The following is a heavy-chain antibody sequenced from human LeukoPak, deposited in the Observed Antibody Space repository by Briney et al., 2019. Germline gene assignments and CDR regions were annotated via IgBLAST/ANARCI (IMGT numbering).Heavy chain of an antibody. CDR1: GFTFCNAW. J-gene: IGHJ4*02. D-gene: IGHD5-18*01. CDR2: IKSKTHGGTT. V-gene: IGHV3-15*01. CDR3: TTLIQIWRRDY. Sequence: GGAPRLSCAASGFTFCNAWMSWGRPAPGKGLELVGRIKSKTHGGTTDYAAPGKGRFTISRDDSKNTPYLQMNSLKTEDTAVYYCTTLIQIWRRDYWGQGTLVTVSS.